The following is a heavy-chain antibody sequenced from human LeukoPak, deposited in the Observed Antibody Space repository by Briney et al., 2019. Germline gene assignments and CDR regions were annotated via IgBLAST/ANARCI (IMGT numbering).Heavy chain of an antibody. J-gene: IGHJ4*02. V-gene: IGHV1-18*01. D-gene: IGHD3-22*01. CDR3: ARDFGPYYYDSSGYFPGY. Sequence: ASVTVSCKASGYTFTIYGISWVRQAPGQGLEWVGWISAYNGNTNYAQKLQGRVTMTTDTSTSTAYMELRSLRPGDTAVYYCARDFGPYYYDSSGYFPGYWGQGTLVTVSS. CDR1: GYTFTIYG. CDR2: ISAYNGNT.